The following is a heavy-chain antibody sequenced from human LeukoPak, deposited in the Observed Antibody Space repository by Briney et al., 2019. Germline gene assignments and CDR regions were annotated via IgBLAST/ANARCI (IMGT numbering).Heavy chain of an antibody. CDR2: ISWNSGSI. CDR1: GFTIMNSA. J-gene: IGHJ6*02. CDR3: AKDISGDYYYYYGMDV. V-gene: IGHV3-9*01. Sequence: GGSLRLSYAASGFTIMNSAMHWVRQAPGKGLEWVSGISWNSGSIGYADSVKGRFTISRDNAKNSLYLQMNSLRAEDTALYYCAKDISGDYYYYYGMDVWGQGTTVTVSS. D-gene: IGHD4-17*01.